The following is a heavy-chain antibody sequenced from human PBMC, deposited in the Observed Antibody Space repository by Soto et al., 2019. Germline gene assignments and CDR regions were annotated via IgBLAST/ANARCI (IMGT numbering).Heavy chain of an antibody. Sequence: GLEWMGIINPSGGSTSYAQKFKGRVTMTRDTSTSTVYMELSSLRSEDTAVYYCAREHHVFFFQAEDGIRADGPVSAFLRNRSSDL. CDR2: INPSGGST. CDR3: AREHHVFFFQAEDGIRADGPVSAFLRNRSSDL. D-gene: IGHD3-10*01. J-gene: IGHJ2*01. V-gene: IGHV1-46*01.